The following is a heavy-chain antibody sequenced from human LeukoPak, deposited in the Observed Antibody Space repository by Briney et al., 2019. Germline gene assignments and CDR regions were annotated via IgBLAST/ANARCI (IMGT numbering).Heavy chain of an antibody. Sequence: GGSLRLSCAASGVTVSSNYMSWVRQAPGMGLEWVSAIYGGGSTSYADSVKGRFTISRDNSKNTLYLQMNSLRAEDTAVYYCARGSGSILYYYYMDVWGKGTTVTISS. D-gene: IGHD3-10*01. J-gene: IGHJ6*03. CDR1: GVTVSSNY. CDR2: IYGGGST. CDR3: ARGSGSILYYYYMDV. V-gene: IGHV3-66*01.